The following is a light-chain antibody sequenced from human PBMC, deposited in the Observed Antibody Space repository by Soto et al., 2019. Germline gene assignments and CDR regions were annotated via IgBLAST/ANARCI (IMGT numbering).Light chain of an antibody. CDR1: QSITTF. CDR2: GAS. CDR3: QQIYSTPFT. V-gene: IGKV1-39*01. J-gene: IGKJ4*01. Sequence: DVQMTQSPSSLSASVGDRVTITCRASQSITTFLNWYQQKPGRAPKLLIFGASNLQSGVPSRFSGSGTGTDFTLTISSLQPEASATYSCQQIYSTPFTFGGGTKVELK.